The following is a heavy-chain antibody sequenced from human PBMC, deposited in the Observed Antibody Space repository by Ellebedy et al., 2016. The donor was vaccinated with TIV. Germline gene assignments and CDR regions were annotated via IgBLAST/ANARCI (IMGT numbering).Heavy chain of an antibody. CDR3: ARRAQVYGSGTTYFDP. CDR1: GYSFTSYW. J-gene: IGHJ5*02. CDR2: IYPADSDT. V-gene: IGHV5-51*01. Sequence: GGSLRLSCKGSGYSFTSYWIGWVRQMPGKGLEWMGIIYPADSDTRYSPSFQGQVTISADKSISTAYLQWTSLKASDTAIYYCARRAQVYGSGTTYFDPWGQGTLVTVSS. D-gene: IGHD3-10*01.